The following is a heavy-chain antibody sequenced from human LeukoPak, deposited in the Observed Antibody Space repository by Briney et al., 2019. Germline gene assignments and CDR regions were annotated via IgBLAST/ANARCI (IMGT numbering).Heavy chain of an antibody. CDR3: VRANYFDY. J-gene: IGHJ4*02. Sequence: KPSQTLSLTFSVSGPFVIASYCTSMRQPPGKGLEWIGDIYYSGSTNYKPSLESRVTISIDTSKNRFYLKLNSVTAADTAVYFCVRANYFDYWGQGTLVTVSS. V-gene: IGHV4-59*02. CDR2: IYYSGST. CDR1: GPFVIASY.